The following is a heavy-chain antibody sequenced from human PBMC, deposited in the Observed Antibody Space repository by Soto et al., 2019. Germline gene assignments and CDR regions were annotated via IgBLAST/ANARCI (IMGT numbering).Heavy chain of an antibody. CDR2: IIPIFGTA. V-gene: IGHV1-69*13. Sequence: SVKVSCKASGGTFSSYAISWVRQAPGQGLEWMGGIIPIFGTANYAQKFQGRVTITADESTSTAYMELSSLRSEDTAVYFCVQWSEMYCYVISGYYGLDAFVIRG. J-gene: IGHJ3*02. CDR1: GGTFSSYA. D-gene: IGHD3-22*01. CDR3: VQWSEMYCYVISGYYGLDAFVI.